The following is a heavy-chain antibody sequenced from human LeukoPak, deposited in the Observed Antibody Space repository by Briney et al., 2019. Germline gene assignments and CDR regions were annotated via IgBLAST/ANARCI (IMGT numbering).Heavy chain of an antibody. CDR3: ASRGQDIVVVVAATDDAFDI. Sequence: SVKVSRKASGGTFSSYAISWVRQAPGQGLEWMGRIIPILGIANYAQKFQGRVTITADKSTSTAYMELSSLRSEDTAVYYCASRGQDIVVVVAATDDAFDIWGQGTMVTVSS. J-gene: IGHJ3*02. CDR2: IIPILGIA. V-gene: IGHV1-69*04. D-gene: IGHD2-15*01. CDR1: GGTFSSYA.